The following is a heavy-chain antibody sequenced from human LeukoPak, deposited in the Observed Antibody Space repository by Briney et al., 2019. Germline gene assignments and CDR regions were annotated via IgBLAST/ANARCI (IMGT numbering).Heavy chain of an antibody. D-gene: IGHD3-10*01. J-gene: IGHJ4*02. CDR3: ASERGGVTHFDY. Sequence: SVKVSCKASGGTFSSYAISWVRQAPGQGLGWMGGIIPIFGTANYAQKFQGRVTITADKSTSTAYMELSSLRSEDTAVYYCASERGGVTHFDYWGQGTLVTVSS. CDR2: IIPIFGTA. CDR1: GGTFSSYA. V-gene: IGHV1-69*06.